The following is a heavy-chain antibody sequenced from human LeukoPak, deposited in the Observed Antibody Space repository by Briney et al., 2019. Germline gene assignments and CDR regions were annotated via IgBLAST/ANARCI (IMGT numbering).Heavy chain of an antibody. CDR1: GYTFTGYY. J-gene: IGHJ4*02. CDR2: INPNSGGT. CDR3: ARAHYDFWSGYGGGLDY. D-gene: IGHD3-3*01. V-gene: IGHV1-2*02. Sequence: ASVKVSCKASGYTFTGYYMHWVRQAPGQGLEWMGWINPNSGGTNYAQKFQGRVTMTRDTSISTAYMELSRLRSDDTAVYYCARAHYDFWSGYGGGLDYWGQGTLVTVSP.